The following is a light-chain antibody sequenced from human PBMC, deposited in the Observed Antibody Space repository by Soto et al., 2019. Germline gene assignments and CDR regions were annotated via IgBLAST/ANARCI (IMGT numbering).Light chain of an antibody. V-gene: IGLV2-14*01. CDR1: SSDVCGYNY. CDR2: EVS. CDR3: SSYTSGSTYVV. J-gene: IGLJ2*01. Sequence: QSALTQPASVSGSPGQSITISCTGTSSDVCGYNYVSWYQQHPGKAPKLMIYEVSNRPSGVSDRFSGSKSGNTASLTIAGIQAEDEGDYYCSSYTSGSTYVVFGGGTQLTVL.